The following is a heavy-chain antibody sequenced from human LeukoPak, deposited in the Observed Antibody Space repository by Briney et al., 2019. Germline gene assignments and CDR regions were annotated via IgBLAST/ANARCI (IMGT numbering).Heavy chain of an antibody. CDR2: IYYSGST. Sequence: SETLSLTCTVSGGSISSSSYYWGWIRQPPGKGLEWIGSIYYSGSTYYNPSLKSRVTISVDTSKNQFSLKLSSVTAADTAVYYCARHGVNDFWSGYSGGYYYYMDVWGKGTTVTVSS. D-gene: IGHD3-3*01. CDR1: GGSISSSSYY. J-gene: IGHJ6*03. CDR3: ARHGVNDFWSGYSGGYYYYMDV. V-gene: IGHV4-39*01.